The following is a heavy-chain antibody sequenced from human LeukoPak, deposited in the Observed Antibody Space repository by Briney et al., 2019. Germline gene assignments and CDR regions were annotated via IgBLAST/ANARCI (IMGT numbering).Heavy chain of an antibody. CDR2: ISVSGGTT. Sequence: GSLRLSCAASGFTFSTYATSWVRQAPGKGLEWVSAISVSGGTTFNADSVKGQFTISRDNSKNTLYLQMNSLRAEGTAVYYCARLPLSGYNYFDYWGQGTLVTVSS. V-gene: IGHV3-23*01. CDR3: ARLPLSGYNYFDY. D-gene: IGHD5-12*01. J-gene: IGHJ4*02. CDR1: GFTFSTYA.